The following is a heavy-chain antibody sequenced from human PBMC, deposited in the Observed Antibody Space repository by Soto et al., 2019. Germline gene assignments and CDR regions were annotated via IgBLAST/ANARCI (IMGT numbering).Heavy chain of an antibody. J-gene: IGHJ5*02. CDR2: VYYTGST. Sequence: TLSLTCTVSGGSISSSSYYWSWIRQAPGKGLEWIGYVYYTGSTYYNPSLMSRLTISVDTSKNQFSLKLTSVTAAETAVYYCVRTARQGAVAPHWFDRWGQGTQVTVSS. D-gene: IGHD2-21*02. V-gene: IGHV4-30-4*01. CDR3: VRTARQGAVAPHWFDR. CDR1: GGSISSSSYY.